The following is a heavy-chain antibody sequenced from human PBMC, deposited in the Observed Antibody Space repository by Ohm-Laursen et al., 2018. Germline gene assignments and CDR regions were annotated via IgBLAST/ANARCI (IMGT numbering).Heavy chain of an antibody. V-gene: IGHV3-30*18. Sequence: SLRLSCAASGFTFSSYGMHWVRQAPGKGLEWVAVISYDGSNKYYVDSVKGRFTISRDNSKNTLYLQMNSLRAEDPAVYYCAKDRTTVVYYFDCWGQGTLVTVSS. D-gene: IGHD4-23*01. CDR1: GFTFSSYG. CDR2: ISYDGSNK. CDR3: AKDRTTVVYYFDC. J-gene: IGHJ4*02.